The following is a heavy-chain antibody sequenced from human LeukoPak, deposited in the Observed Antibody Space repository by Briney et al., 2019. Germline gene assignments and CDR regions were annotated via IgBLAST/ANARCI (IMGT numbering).Heavy chain of an antibody. CDR1: GFTFSSYW. J-gene: IGHJ4*02. CDR2: ISYDGSNK. V-gene: IGHV3-30-3*01. CDR3: ARDMERFGVVTYYGY. D-gene: IGHD3-3*01. Sequence: GGSLRLSCAASGFTFSSYWMHWVRQAPGKGLEWVAIISYDGSNKYYADSVKGRFTISRDDSKNTLYLQMNSLGAEDTAVYYCARDMERFGVVTYYGYWGQGTLVTVSS.